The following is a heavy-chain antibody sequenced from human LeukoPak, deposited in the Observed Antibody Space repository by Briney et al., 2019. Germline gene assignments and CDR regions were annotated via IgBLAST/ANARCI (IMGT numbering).Heavy chain of an antibody. CDR3: ARVSTAVSLAIDY. D-gene: IGHD6-13*01. V-gene: IGHV3-21*06. Sequence: PGRSLRLSCAASGFTFSDYNMNWVRQAPGKGLEWVSVISSSSTHIYYADSVKGRFTISRDNAKNSLYLQMNSLRVEDTAVYYCARVSTAVSLAIDYWGQGTLVTVST. CDR2: ISSSSTHI. CDR1: GFTFSDYN. J-gene: IGHJ4*02.